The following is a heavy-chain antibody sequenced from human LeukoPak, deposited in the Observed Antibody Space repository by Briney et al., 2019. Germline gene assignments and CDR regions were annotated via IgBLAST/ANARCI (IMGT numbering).Heavy chain of an antibody. V-gene: IGHV4-34*01. CDR2: INHSGST. CDR1: GGSFSGYY. D-gene: IGHD3-22*01. CDR3: ARHTNYYDSSGYYPFDS. Sequence: SETLSLTCPVYGGSFSGYYWSWIRQPPGKGLEWIGEINHSGSTNYNPSLKSRVTISVDTSKNQFSLKLSSVTAADTAVYYCARHTNYYDSSGYYPFDSWGQGTLVTVSS. J-gene: IGHJ4*02.